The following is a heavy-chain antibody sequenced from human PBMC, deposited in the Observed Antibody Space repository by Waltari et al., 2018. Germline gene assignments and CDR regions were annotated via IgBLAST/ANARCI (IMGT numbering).Heavy chain of an antibody. CDR2: ISTSGDTI. D-gene: IGHD6-6*01. V-gene: IGHV3-48*04. CDR3: ARGYYSNSFDY. CDR1: GFICITYS. J-gene: IGHJ4*02. Sequence: EVQLVESGGGLIQPGGSLRLSCAASGFICITYSMDWLRQAPGKGLEWFSYISTSGDTIYYADSVKGRFTISRDNAKSSLFLQMNSLRAEDTAVYYCARGYYSNSFDYWGQGTLVTVSS.